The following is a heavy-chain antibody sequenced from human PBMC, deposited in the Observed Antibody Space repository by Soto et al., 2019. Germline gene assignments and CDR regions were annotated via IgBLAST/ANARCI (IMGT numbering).Heavy chain of an antibody. CDR1: WLTLSSSY. Sequence: GGSLRLSCAASWLTLSSSYINWVRQAPGKGLEWVSLIYRGGSTYYADSVKGRFTISRDNSKSTVYVQMNSLRVDDTAVYYCARGGVDCSGGSCYLGWFDPWGQGTLVTVSS. J-gene: IGHJ5*02. D-gene: IGHD2-15*01. CDR3: ARGGVDCSGGSCYLGWFDP. CDR2: IYRGGST. V-gene: IGHV3-53*01.